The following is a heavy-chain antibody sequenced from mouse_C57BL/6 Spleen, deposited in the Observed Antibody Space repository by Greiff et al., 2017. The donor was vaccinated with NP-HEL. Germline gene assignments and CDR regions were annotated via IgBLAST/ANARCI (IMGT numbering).Heavy chain of an antibody. D-gene: IGHD3-2*02. Sequence: EADGGLVQPKGSLKLSCAASGFSFNTYAMNWVRQAPGKGLEWVARIRSKSNNYATYYADSVKDRFTISRDDSESMLYLQMNNLKTEDTAMYYCVRHGAAQAYFDYWGQGTTLTVSS. J-gene: IGHJ2*01. CDR3: VRHGAAQAYFDY. CDR2: IRSKSNNYAT. CDR1: GFSFNTYA. V-gene: IGHV10-1*01.